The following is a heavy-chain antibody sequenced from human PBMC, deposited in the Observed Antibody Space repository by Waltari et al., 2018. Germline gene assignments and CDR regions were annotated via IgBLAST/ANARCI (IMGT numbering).Heavy chain of an antibody. CDR1: GFTFSSYS. Sequence: EVQLVESGGGLVKPGGSLRLSCAASGFTFSSYSMNWVPQAPGKGREWVSSISSSSSYIYYADSVKGRFTISRDNAKNSLYLQMNSLRAEDTAVYYCARDAGYSSSHWYFDLWGRGTLVTVSS. J-gene: IGHJ2*01. V-gene: IGHV3-21*01. CDR3: ARDAGYSSSHWYFDL. CDR2: ISSSSSYI. D-gene: IGHD6-13*01.